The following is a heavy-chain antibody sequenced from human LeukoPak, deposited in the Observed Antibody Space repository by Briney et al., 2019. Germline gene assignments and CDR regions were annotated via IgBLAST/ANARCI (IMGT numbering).Heavy chain of an antibody. CDR3: ARHIALTSGLDY. V-gene: IGHV5-51*01. D-gene: IGHD5-12*01. CDR2: IYPGDSDT. J-gene: IGHJ4*02. Sequence: GESPKISCKGSGYSFTTYWIAWVRQMPGKGLEWMGIIYPGDSDTRYSPSFQGQVTISADKSISTAYLQWSSLKASDTAIYYCARHIALTSGLDYWGQGTLVTVSS. CDR1: GYSFTTYW.